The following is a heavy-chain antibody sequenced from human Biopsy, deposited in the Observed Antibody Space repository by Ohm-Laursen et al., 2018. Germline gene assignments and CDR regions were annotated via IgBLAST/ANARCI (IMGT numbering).Heavy chain of an antibody. J-gene: IGHJ3*02. CDR3: AGRPWPNAFDI. CDR2: IYYSGST. CDR1: GGSVSSGSYY. D-gene: IGHD5-12*01. Sequence: SETLSLTCTVSGGSVSSGSYYWSWIRQPPGKGLERIGNIYYSGSTNYNPSLKSRVTISVDTSRNQFSLKLSSVTAADTAVYYCAGRPWPNAFDIWGQGTMVTVSS. V-gene: IGHV4-61*01.